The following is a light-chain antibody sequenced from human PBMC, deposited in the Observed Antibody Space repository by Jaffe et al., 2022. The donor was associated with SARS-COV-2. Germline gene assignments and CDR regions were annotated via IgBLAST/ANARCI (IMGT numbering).Light chain of an antibody. CDR1: QSIGVS. V-gene: IGKV1-39*01. Sequence: DIQMTQSPSYLSASVGDRVTITCRASQSIGVSLNWYQQKPGKSPRLLLHAASILQAGVPSRFSGGGSGTDFTLTISSLQPEDFATYFCQQSHDFPGNFGPGTKVDTK. CDR2: AAS. J-gene: IGKJ3*01. CDR3: QQSHDFPGN.